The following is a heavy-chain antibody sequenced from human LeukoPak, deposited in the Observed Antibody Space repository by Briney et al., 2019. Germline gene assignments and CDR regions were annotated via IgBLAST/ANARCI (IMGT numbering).Heavy chain of an antibody. V-gene: IGHV3-23*01. CDR3: ARTIAQYTNTWLYYYYGLDV. Sequence: GGSLRLSCTASGFSFRSFAMSWVRQAPGQGLEWVSSISGGGEDTYYADSVKGRFTISRDNSETTLYLQMNSLGADDTALYYCARTIAQYTNTWLYYYYGLDVWGRGTLVTVSS. CDR1: GFSFRSFA. CDR2: ISGGGEDT. J-gene: IGHJ6*02. D-gene: IGHD6-13*01.